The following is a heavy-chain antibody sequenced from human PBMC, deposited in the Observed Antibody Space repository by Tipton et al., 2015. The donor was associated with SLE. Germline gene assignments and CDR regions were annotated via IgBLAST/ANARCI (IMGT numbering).Heavy chain of an antibody. CDR3: ARHDYDSNGYYQHYFDY. CDR2: IYHSGNT. J-gene: IGHJ4*02. CDR1: GGSIRGYY. D-gene: IGHD3-22*01. Sequence: TLSLTCTVSGGSIRGYYWSWIRQPPGKGLEWIGSIYHSGNTYYNPSLESRVSMSIDTSRNEVFLRLSSVTAADTAVYYCARHDYDSNGYYQHYFDYWGQGTLVTVSS. V-gene: IGHV4-38-2*02.